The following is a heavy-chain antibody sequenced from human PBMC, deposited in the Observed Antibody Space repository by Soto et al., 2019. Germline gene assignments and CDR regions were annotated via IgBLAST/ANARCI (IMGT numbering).Heavy chain of an antibody. CDR1: GFTFSSYD. V-gene: IGHV3-13*01. D-gene: IGHD2-2*01. CDR3: ARALGYCSSTSCPYYGMDV. CDR2: IGTAGDT. J-gene: IGHJ6*02. Sequence: EVQVVESGGGLVQPGGFLRLSCAASGFTFSSYDMHWVRQATGKGLEWVSAIGTAGDTYYPGSVKGRFTISRENAKNSLYLQMNSLRAGDTAVYYCARALGYCSSTSCPYYGMDVWGQGTTVTVSS.